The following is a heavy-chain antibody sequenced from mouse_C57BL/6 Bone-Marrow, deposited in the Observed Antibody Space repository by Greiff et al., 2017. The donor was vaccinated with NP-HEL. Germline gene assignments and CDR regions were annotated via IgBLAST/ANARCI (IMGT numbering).Heavy chain of an antibody. Sequence: QVQLQQPGAELVMPGASVKLSCKASGYTFTSYWMHWVKQRPGQGLAWIGEIDPSDSYTNYNQKFKGKSTLTVDKSSSTAYMQLSSLTSEDSAVYYCARGGGFAYWGQGTLVTVSA. J-gene: IGHJ3*01. CDR2: IDPSDSYT. CDR3: ARGGGFAY. CDR1: GYTFTSYW. V-gene: IGHV1-69*01.